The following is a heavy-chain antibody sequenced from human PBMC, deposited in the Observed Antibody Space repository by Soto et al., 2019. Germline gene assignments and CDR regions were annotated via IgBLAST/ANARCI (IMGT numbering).Heavy chain of an antibody. V-gene: IGHV1-18*01. Sequence: ASVKVSCKASGYTFTSYGISWVRQAPGQGLEWMGWISAYNGNTNYAQKLQGRVTMTTDTSTSTAYMELRSLRSDDTAVYYCAREVPGILTGYYSWFDPWGQGTLVTVSS. D-gene: IGHD3-9*01. J-gene: IGHJ5*02. CDR1: GYTFTSYG. CDR3: AREVPGILTGYYSWFDP. CDR2: ISAYNGNT.